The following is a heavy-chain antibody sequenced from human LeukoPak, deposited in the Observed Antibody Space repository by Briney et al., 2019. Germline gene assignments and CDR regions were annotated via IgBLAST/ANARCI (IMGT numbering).Heavy chain of an antibody. CDR1: GFTFSSYA. J-gene: IGHJ4*02. CDR2: ISGSGGST. CDR3: AKDYAVVTAIHPDY. V-gene: IGHV3-23*01. Sequence: QSGGSLRLSCAASGFTFSSYAMSWVRQAPGKGLEWVSAISGSGGSTYYADSVKGRFTISRDNSKNTLYLQMNSLRAEDTAVYYCAKDYAVVTAIHPDYWGQGTLVTVSS. D-gene: IGHD2-21*02.